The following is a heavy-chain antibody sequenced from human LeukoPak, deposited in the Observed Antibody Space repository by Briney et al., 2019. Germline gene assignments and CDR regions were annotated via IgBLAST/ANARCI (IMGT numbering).Heavy chain of an antibody. CDR3: ARDEDIVVVPAAMSPTGYYGMGV. CDR2: ISYDGSNK. Sequence: GGSLRLSCAASGFTFSSYAMHWVRQAPGKGLEWVAVISYDGSNKCYADSVKGRFTISRDNSKNTLYLQMNSLRAEDTAVYYCARDEDIVVVPAAMSPTGYYGMGVWGQGTTVTVSS. D-gene: IGHD2-2*01. J-gene: IGHJ6*02. CDR1: GFTFSSYA. V-gene: IGHV3-30-3*01.